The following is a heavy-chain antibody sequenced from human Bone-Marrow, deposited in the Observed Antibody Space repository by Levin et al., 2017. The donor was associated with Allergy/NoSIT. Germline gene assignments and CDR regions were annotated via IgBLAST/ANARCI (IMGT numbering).Heavy chain of an antibody. J-gene: IGHJ4*02. CDR3: AGGDLAVANY. CDR1: GYRFINYW. CDR2: IYPGDSDT. D-gene: IGHD6-19*01. Sequence: GESLKISCKGVGYRFINYWIAWVRQTPGKGLEWMGIIYPGDSDTRYRPSFQGHVTISVDKTISTAYLQWSSLETSAGAMYYCAGGDLAVANYWGQGSLVTVSS. V-gene: IGHV5-51*01.